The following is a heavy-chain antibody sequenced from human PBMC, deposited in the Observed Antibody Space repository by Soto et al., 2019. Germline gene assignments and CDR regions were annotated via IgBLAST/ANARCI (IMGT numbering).Heavy chain of an antibody. D-gene: IGHD3-22*01. J-gene: IGHJ3*02. V-gene: IGHV1-2*02. CDR3: ARPDLLNYYDSSGYFVDACDI. Sequence: ASVKVSCKASGYTFTGYYMHWVRQAPGQGLEWMGWINPNSGGTNYAQKFQGRVTMTRDTPISTAYMELSRLRSDDTAVYYCARPDLLNYYDSSGYFVDACDIR. CDR1: GYTFTGYY. CDR2: INPNSGGT.